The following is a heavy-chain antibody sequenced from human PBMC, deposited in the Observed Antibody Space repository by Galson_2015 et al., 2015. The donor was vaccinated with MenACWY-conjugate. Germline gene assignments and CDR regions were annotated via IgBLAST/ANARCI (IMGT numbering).Heavy chain of an antibody. CDR1: GFTVSSNY. V-gene: IGHV3-53*01. CDR2: IYSGGST. CDR3: AREKYGRYYMDV. J-gene: IGHJ6*03. Sequence: SLRLSCAASGFTVSSNYMNWVRQAPGKGLEWVSVIYSGGSTYYADSVKGRFTISRDNSKNTLYPQMNSLRAEDTAVYYCAREKYGRYYMDVWGKGTAVTVSS. D-gene: IGHD2/OR15-2a*01.